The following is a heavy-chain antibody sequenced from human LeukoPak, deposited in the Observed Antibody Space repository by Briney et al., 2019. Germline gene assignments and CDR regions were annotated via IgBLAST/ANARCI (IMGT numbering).Heavy chain of an antibody. CDR3: ARDYGSGRWFDP. D-gene: IGHD3-16*01. CDR1: GGSISSGGYY. CDR2: IYYSGST. J-gene: IGHJ5*02. V-gene: IGHV4-31*11. Sequence: SETLSLTCAVSGGSISSGGYYWSWIRQHPGKGLEWIGYIYYSGSTYYNPSLKSRVTISVDTSKNQFSLKLSSVTAADTAVYYCARDYGSGRWFDPWGQGTLVTVSS.